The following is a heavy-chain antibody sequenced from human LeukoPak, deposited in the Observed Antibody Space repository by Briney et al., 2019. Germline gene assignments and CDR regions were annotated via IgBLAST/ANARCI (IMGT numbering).Heavy chain of an antibody. CDR3: ARGSYSGWYDY. D-gene: IGHD6-19*01. J-gene: IGHJ4*02. CDR2: IKQDGSEK. CDR1: GFTFSSYW. Sequence: PGGSLRLSCAASGFTFSSYWMSWVRQAPGKGLEWVANIKQDGSEKYYVDSVKGRFTISRDNAKNSLYLQMSSLRAEDTAVYYCARGSYSGWYDYWGQGTLVTVSS. V-gene: IGHV3-7*01.